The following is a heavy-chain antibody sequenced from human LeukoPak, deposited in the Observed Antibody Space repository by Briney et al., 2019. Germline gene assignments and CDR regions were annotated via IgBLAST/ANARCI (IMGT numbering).Heavy chain of an antibody. V-gene: IGHV4-59*08. Sequence: SETLSLTCTVSGGSIRSYYWSWIRQPPGKGLEWIAHIHDSGSTSYNPSLKSRLTMSVDTSKNQFSLRLSSVTAADTAVYYCASRNEAGYSYGNYWGQGTLVTVSS. CDR3: ASRNEAGYSYGNY. J-gene: IGHJ4*02. D-gene: IGHD5-18*01. CDR2: IHDSGST. CDR1: GGSIRSYY.